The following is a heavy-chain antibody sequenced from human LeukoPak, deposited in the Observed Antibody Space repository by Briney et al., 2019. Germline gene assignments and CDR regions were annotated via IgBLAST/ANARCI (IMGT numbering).Heavy chain of an antibody. CDR3: AREGPVTYFFDY. Sequence: SVKVSCKLSGGALNNYAIRWVRRAPGHGLEWMGGITPMFGTIDYAQKFQGRITITADESASAAYMELSSLRSDDTTMYYCAREGPVTYFFDYWGQGTLVTVSS. J-gene: IGHJ4*02. CDR2: ITPMFGTI. V-gene: IGHV1-69*13. CDR1: GGALNNYA.